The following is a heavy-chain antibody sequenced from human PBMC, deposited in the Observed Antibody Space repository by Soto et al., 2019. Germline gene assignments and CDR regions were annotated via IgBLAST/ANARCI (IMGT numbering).Heavy chain of an antibody. CDR3: ARVRVDYYDSSGYYLFDY. V-gene: IGHV4-30-4*01. CDR1: GGSISSGDYY. D-gene: IGHD3-22*01. Sequence: SETLSLTCTVSGGSISSGDYYWSWIRQPPGKGLEWIGYIYYSGSTYYNPSLKSRVTISVDTSKNQFSLKLSSVTAADTAVYYCARVRVDYYDSSGYYLFDYWGQGTLVTVYS. J-gene: IGHJ4*02. CDR2: IYYSGST.